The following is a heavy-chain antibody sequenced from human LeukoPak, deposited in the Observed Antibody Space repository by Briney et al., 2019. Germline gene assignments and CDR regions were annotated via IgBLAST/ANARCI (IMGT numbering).Heavy chain of an antibody. J-gene: IGHJ4*02. V-gene: IGHV3-49*04. CDR2: IRSKAYGGTT. D-gene: IGHD3-3*01. Sequence: GGSLRLSCSGSGFTFGDHAMSWVRQAPGRGLEWVGFIRSKAYGGTTEYAASVKGRFTISRDDSKSIAYLQMNSLKTEDTAVYYCTRVTYYDFWSGYFPREYFDYWGQGTLVTVSS. CDR1: GFTFGDHA. CDR3: TRVTYYDFWSGYFPREYFDY.